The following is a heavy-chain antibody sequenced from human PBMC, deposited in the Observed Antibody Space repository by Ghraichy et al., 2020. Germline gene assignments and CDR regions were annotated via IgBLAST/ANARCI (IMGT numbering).Heavy chain of an antibody. CDR3: ARAQKVLRKVAVRPNTHNKYPMDV. Sequence: GESLNISCAASGFSFSGYGMHWVRQAPGKGLEWVAVIRNDGSNKDYADSVKGRFSISRDNSKNTLHLQMSRLRAEDTAVYFCARAQKVLRKVAVRPNTHNKYPMDVWGQGTTVTVSS. D-gene: IGHD6-6*01. V-gene: IGHV3-33*01. CDR2: IRNDGSNK. CDR1: GFSFSGYG. J-gene: IGHJ6*02.